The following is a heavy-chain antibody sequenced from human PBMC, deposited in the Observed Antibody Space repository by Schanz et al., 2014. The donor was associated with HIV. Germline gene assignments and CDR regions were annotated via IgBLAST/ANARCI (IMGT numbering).Heavy chain of an antibody. D-gene: IGHD6-19*01. CDR3: ARGSWFSSAWYDDYYYYDVDV. CDR2: ISSNNDYI. J-gene: IGHJ6*02. Sequence: GQLVESGGRPVKPGESLRLSCAASGFTFSYYSMNWVRQPPGKGLEWVSSISSNNDYIYYAGSVKGRFTISRDNAKNLLYLQMNNVSAEDTAVYYCARGSWFSSAWYDDYYYYDVDVWGQGTTVTVSS. V-gene: IGHV3-21*02. CDR1: GFTFSYYS.